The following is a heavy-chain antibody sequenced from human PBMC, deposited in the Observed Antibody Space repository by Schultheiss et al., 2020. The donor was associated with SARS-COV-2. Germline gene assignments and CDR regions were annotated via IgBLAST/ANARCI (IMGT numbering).Heavy chain of an antibody. CDR1: GGSISSGGYS. CDR3: ARHLVPDYDFWSGWGEDWFDP. J-gene: IGHJ5*02. CDR2: IYYSGST. D-gene: IGHD3-3*01. Sequence: SETLSLTCAVSGGSISSGGYSWSWIRQPPGKGLEWIGYIYYSGSTYYNPSLKSRVTISVDTSKNQFSLKLSSVTAADTAVYYCARHLVPDYDFWSGWGEDWFDPWGQGTLVTVSS. V-gene: IGHV4-30-2*03.